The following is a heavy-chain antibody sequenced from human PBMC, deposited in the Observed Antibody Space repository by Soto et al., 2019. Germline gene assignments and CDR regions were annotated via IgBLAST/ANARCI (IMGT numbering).Heavy chain of an antibody. D-gene: IGHD6-19*01. CDR1: GFSFSSYA. Sequence: QVQLVESGGGVVQPGGSLRVSCAASGFSFSSYAMHWVRQAPGKGLERVAGISYDARNKYYADSVKGRFTVSRENSKNTLYLQMNSLRVEDTAVYYCAKDLWPERGSGSPLDYWGQGTLVTVSS. CDR3: AKDLWPERGSGSPLDY. CDR2: ISYDARNK. J-gene: IGHJ4*02. V-gene: IGHV3-30*18.